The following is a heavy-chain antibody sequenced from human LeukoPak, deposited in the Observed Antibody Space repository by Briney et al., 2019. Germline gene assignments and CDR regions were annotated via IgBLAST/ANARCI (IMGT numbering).Heavy chain of an antibody. CDR3: ARGGLPSEFRGWYFDL. CDR1: GYTFTSYY. V-gene: IGHV1-2*02. J-gene: IGHJ2*01. Sequence: ASVKVSCKASGYTFTSYYMHWVRQALGQGLEWMGWINPNSGGTNYAQKFQGRVTMTRDTSISIVYMELSRLRSDDTAVYYCARGGLPSEFRGWYFDLWGRGTLVTVSS. CDR2: INPNSGGT. D-gene: IGHD4-11*01.